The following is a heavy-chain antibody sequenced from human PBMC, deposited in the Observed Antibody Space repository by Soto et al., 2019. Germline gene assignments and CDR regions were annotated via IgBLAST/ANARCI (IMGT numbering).Heavy chain of an antibody. CDR3: ARFLTYYYDSSGYYRTDNDAFDI. V-gene: IGHV1-8*01. CDR2: MNPNSGNT. D-gene: IGHD3-22*01. Sequence: QVQLFQSESKVKKPGASVKVSCKASGYTFTSYDINWVLQATGQGLEWMGWMNPNSGNTGYAQKFQGRVTMTRNTSISTAYMELSSLRSEDTAVYYCARFLTYYYDSSGYYRTDNDAFDIWGQGTMVTVSS. CDR1: GYTFTSYD. J-gene: IGHJ3*02.